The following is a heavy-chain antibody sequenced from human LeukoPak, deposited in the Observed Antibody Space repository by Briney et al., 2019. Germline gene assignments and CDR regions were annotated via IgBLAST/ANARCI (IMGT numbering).Heavy chain of an antibody. CDR3: AKEMDTMFFDY. CDR1: GFTFDRYT. Sequence: GGCLRLSCAASGFTFDRYTIHWVRQTPGKGLEWVCLACWVGGSTYYADSVRGRFTISRDSGKTSVYLQMNSLTTDDTAFYYCAKEMDTMFFDYWGEGALVTVSS. J-gene: IGHJ4*02. CDR2: ACWVGGST. V-gene: IGHV3-43*01. D-gene: IGHD3-10*02.